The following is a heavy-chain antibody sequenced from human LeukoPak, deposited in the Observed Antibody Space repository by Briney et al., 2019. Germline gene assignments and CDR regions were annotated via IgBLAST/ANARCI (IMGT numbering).Heavy chain of an antibody. D-gene: IGHD2-21*02. J-gene: IGHJ4*02. V-gene: IGHV4-39*02. CDR2: IHYGGTT. Sequence: SETLSLTCTVSGGSIGSGYYWAWIRQPPGKGLEWIGSIHYGGTTHYNPSLQSRVTISADTSKNQFALDLRSVTAADTAVYYCTRDIGDFVSDFWGQGTLVTVSA. CDR3: TRDIGDFVSDF. CDR1: GGSIGSGYY.